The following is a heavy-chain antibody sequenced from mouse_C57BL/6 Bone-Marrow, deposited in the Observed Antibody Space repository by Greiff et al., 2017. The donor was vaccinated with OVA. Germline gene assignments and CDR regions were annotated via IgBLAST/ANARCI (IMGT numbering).Heavy chain of an antibody. J-gene: IGHJ4*01. CDR3: ARDKFSHIRDYYAMDY. CDR1: GYTFTDYY. Sequence: VQLVESGAELVRPGASVKLSCKASGYTFTDYYINWVKQRPGQGLEWIARIYPGSGNTYYNEKFKGKATLTAEKSSSTAYMQLSSLTSEDSAVYFCARDKFSHIRDYYAMDYWGQGTSVTVSS. CDR2: IYPGSGNT. V-gene: IGHV1-76*01.